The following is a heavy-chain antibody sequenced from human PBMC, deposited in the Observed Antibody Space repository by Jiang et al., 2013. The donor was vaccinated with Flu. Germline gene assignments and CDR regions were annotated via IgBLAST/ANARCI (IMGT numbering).Heavy chain of an antibody. D-gene: IGHD1-26*01. J-gene: IGHJ4*02. Sequence: QLVESGGGVVQPGRSLRLSCAASGFTFSSYGMHWVRQAPGKGLEWVAVISYDGSNKYYADSVKGRFTISRDNSKNTLYLQMNSLRAEDTAVYYCAKVPKVRATLGVDYWGQGTLVTVSS. CDR3: AKVPKVRATLGVDY. CDR2: ISYDGSNK. CDR1: GFTFSSYG. V-gene: IGHV3-30*18.